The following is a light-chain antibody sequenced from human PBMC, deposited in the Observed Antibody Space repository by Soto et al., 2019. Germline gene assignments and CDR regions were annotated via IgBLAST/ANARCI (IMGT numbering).Light chain of an antibody. V-gene: IGKV3-11*01. CDR1: QSISNY. CDR2: ESS. Sequence: TQSPSSLSASVGDRFTITCRASQSISNYLDWYQQKPGQAPRLLIYESSNRATGIAARFSGSGSGTDFTLTISSLEPEDFAVYYCQQRSNWPQTFGQGTKVDIK. J-gene: IGKJ1*01. CDR3: QQRSNWPQT.